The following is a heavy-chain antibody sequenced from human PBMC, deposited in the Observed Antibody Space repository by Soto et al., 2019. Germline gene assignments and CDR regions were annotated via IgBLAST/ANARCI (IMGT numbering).Heavy chain of an antibody. D-gene: IGHD3-10*01. CDR1: GGSISSYY. V-gene: IGHV4-59*01. CDR2: IYYSGST. CDR3: ARVAGSGDFDY. Sequence: SETLSLTCTVSGGSISSYYWSWIRQPPGKGLEWIGYIYYSGSTNYNPSLKSRVTISVDTSKNQFSLKLSSVTAADTAVYYCARVAGSGDFDYWGQGTLVTVSS. J-gene: IGHJ4*02.